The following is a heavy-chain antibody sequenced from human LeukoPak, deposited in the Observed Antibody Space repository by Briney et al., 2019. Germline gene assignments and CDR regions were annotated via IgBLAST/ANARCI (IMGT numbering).Heavy chain of an antibody. Sequence: SETLSLTCTVSGGSISSYYWSWIRQPPGKGLEWIGYIYYSGSTKYNPSLKSRVTISVDTSKNQFSLKLSSVTAADTAVYYCARSYYGSGRYGPQFDYWGQGTLVTVSS. CDR3: ARSYYGSGRYGPQFDY. J-gene: IGHJ4*02. CDR2: IYYSGST. D-gene: IGHD3-10*01. CDR1: GGSISSYY. V-gene: IGHV4-59*01.